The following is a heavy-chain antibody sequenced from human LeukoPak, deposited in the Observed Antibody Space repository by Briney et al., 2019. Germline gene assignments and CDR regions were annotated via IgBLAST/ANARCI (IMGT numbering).Heavy chain of an antibody. D-gene: IGHD2-2*01. CDR2: ISSSGSTI. CDR3: AREGCSSTSCYRYYYYYYGMDV. CDR1: GFTFSSYE. J-gene: IGHJ6*04. V-gene: IGHV3-48*03. Sequence: QPGGSLRLSCAASGFTFSSYEMNWVRQAPGKGLKWVSYISSSGSTIYYADSVKGRFTISRDNAKNSLYLQMNSLRAEDTAVYYCAREGCSSTSCYRYYYYYYGMDVWGKGTTVTVSS.